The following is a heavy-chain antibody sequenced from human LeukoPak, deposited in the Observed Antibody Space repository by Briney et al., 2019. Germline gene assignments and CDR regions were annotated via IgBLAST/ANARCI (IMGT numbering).Heavy chain of an antibody. Sequence: GGSLRLSCAASGFTFSSYWMSWVRQAPGKGLEWVANIKQDGSEKNYVDSVEGRFTISRDNAKTSLYLQMNSLRAEDTAVYYCARSLWPEDYWGQGTLVTVSS. V-gene: IGHV3-7*01. CDR1: GFTFSSYW. CDR3: ARSLWPEDY. J-gene: IGHJ4*02. CDR2: IKQDGSEK. D-gene: IGHD5-18*01.